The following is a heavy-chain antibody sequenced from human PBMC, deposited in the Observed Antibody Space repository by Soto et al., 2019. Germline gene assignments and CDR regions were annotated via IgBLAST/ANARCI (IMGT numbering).Heavy chain of an antibody. J-gene: IGHJ4*02. D-gene: IGHD2-2*01. CDR2: IYYSGST. CDR3: AREAVVPAAPFDY. CDR1: GGSISSGGYY. Sequence: QVQLQESGPGLVKPSQTLSLTCTVSGGSISSGGYYWSWIRQHPGKGLEWIGYIYYSGSTYYNPSLKSRVNISVDTSKNQFSLKLSSVTAADTAVYYCAREAVVPAAPFDYWGQGTLVTVSS. V-gene: IGHV4-31*03.